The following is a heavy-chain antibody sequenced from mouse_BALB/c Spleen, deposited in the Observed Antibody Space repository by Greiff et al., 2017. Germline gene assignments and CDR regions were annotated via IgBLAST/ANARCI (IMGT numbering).Heavy chain of an antibody. D-gene: IGHD1-1*01. CDR2: ISYSGST. V-gene: IGHV3-8*02. J-gene: IGHJ4*01. Sequence: EVQLQESGPSLVKPSQTLSLTCSVTGDSITSGYWNWIRKFPGNKLEYMGYISYSGSTYYNPSLKSRISITRDTSKNQYYLQLNSVTTEDTATYYCARIPHYYGSSHYYAMDYWGQGTSVTVSS. CDR3: ARIPHYYGSSHYYAMDY. CDR1: GDSITSGY.